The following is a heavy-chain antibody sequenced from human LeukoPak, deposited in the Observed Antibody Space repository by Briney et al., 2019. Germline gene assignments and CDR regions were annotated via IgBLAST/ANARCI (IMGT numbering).Heavy chain of an antibody. CDR2: ISGSGGGT. CDR3: AKDGVSAAEDY. J-gene: IGHJ4*02. Sequence: ASVKVSCKASGGTFSSYAMSWVRQAPGKGLEWVSAISGSGGGTYYADSVKGRFTISRDNSKNTLYLQMNSLRAEDTAVYYCAKDGVSAAEDYWGQGTLVTVSS. V-gene: IGHV3-23*01. D-gene: IGHD2-15*01. CDR1: GGTFSSYA.